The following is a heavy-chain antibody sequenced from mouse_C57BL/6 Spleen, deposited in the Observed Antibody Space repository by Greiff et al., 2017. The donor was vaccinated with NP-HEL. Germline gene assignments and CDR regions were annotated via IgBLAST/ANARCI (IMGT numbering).Heavy chain of an antibody. J-gene: IGHJ4*01. CDR2: IYPGSGNT. Sequence: VQLQQSGPELVKPGASVKISCKASGYSFTSYYIHWVKQRPGQGLEWIGWIYPGSGNTKYNEKFKGKATLTADTSSSTAYMQLSSLTSEDSAVYYCARNSDYYGSSPHAMDYWGQGTSVTVSS. CDR1: GYSFTSYY. D-gene: IGHD1-1*01. V-gene: IGHV1-66*01. CDR3: ARNSDYYGSSPHAMDY.